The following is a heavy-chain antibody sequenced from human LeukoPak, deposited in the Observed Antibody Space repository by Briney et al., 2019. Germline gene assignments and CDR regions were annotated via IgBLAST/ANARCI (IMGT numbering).Heavy chain of an antibody. J-gene: IGHJ4*02. D-gene: IGHD1-26*01. CDR3: ARERELRVGYFDY. CDR1: GYTFTSYD. V-gene: IGHV1-8*01. Sequence: GASVKVSCEASGYTFTSYDINWVRQATGQGLEWMGWMNPNSGNTGYAQKFQGRVTMTRNTSISTAYMELSSLRSEDTAVYYCARERELRVGYFDYWGQGTLVTVSS. CDR2: MNPNSGNT.